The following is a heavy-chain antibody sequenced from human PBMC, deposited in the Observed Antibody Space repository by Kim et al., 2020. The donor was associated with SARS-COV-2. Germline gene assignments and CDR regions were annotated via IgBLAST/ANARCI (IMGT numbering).Heavy chain of an antibody. CDR2: IFNTGNT. V-gene: IGHV4-59*13. J-gene: IGHJ4*02. Sequence: SETLSLTCTVSGGSISNYYWSWIRQPPGKGLEWIGYIFNTGNTNYNPSLKSRVAISLDTSKSQFSLKLNSVTAADTAVYYCARSRNLDYWGQGTLVTVSS. CDR3: ARSRNLDY. CDR1: GGSISNYY.